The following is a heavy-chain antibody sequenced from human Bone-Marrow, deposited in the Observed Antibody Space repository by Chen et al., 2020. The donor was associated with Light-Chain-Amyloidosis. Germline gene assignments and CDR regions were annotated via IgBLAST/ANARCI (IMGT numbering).Heavy chain of an antibody. D-gene: IGHD3-22*01. CDR1: GFAFSSSA. V-gene: IGHV3-30*18. Sequence: QVQLVESGGNVVQPGRSLRLSCAASGFAFSSSAIHWVRQAPGKGLEWVGLISYDGSDKYYADSVKGRFTISRDTSKNTLYLHMNSLRAEDTAVYYCAKDRTEFYDSRDYFDYWGQGTLVTVSS. CDR2: ISYDGSDK. J-gene: IGHJ4*02. CDR3: AKDRTEFYDSRDYFDY.